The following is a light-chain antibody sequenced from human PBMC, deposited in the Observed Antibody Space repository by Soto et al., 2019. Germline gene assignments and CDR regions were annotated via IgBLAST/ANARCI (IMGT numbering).Light chain of an antibody. CDR1: EAISSDY. CDR3: QRYGSSPT. V-gene: IGKV3-20*01. J-gene: IGKJ1*01. Sequence: EILFTQSPGTLPFSPGERATLSCRASEAISSDYLAWYQQKPAQAPRLLIFGAATRAADIPDRFSGSGSGTDFTLTISRLEREDFAVYYCQRYGSSPTFGQGTNVDIK. CDR2: GAA.